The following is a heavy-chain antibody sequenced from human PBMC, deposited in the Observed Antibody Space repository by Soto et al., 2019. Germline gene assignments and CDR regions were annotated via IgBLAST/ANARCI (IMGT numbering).Heavy chain of an antibody. V-gene: IGHV3-9*01. CDR2: INWNSAVI. CDR1: GFTFDDYA. D-gene: IGHD6-25*01. CDR3: ERDTYVKAIGSADN. Sequence: GGSLRLSCVVSGFTFDDYAMHWVRQAPGGGLEWVSGINWNSAVIGYADSVKGRFTISRDNAKNALYLQMTSLRSEDTALYYCERDTYVKAIGSADNWGQGTLVTVSS. J-gene: IGHJ4*02.